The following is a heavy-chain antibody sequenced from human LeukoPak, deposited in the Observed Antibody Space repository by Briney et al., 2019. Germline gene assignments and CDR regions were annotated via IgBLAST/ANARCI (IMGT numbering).Heavy chain of an antibody. CDR1: GFTFSSYG. J-gene: IGHJ4*02. V-gene: IGHV3-30*03. CDR3: ARGRGLAAAGRGYFDY. CDR2: ISYDGSNK. Sequence: GGSLRLSCAASGFTFSSYGMHWVRQAPGKGLEWVAVISYDGSNKYYADSVKGRFTISRDNSKNTLYLQMNSLRAEDTAVYYCARGRGLAAAGRGYFDYWGQGTLVTVSS. D-gene: IGHD6-13*01.